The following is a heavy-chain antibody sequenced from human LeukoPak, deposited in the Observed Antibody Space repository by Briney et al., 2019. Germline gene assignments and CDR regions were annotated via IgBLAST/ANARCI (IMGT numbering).Heavy chain of an antibody. V-gene: IGHV3-74*01. Sequence: GGSLRLSCAASGFTLSSYWMHWVRQTPGKGLVWVSRINSDGNSRTYADSGKGRFTISRDNAKNTLYLQMDSLRAGDTAVYYCARDPAPSGWYDYWGQGTLVTVSS. J-gene: IGHJ4*02. D-gene: IGHD6-19*01. CDR1: GFTLSSYW. CDR3: ARDPAPSGWYDY. CDR2: INSDGNSR.